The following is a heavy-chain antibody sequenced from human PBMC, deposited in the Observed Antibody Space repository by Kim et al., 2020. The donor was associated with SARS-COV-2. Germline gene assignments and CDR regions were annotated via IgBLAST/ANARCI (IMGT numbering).Heavy chain of an antibody. CDR1: GFTFSSYG. V-gene: IGHV3-33*05. Sequence: GGSLRLSCAASGFTFSSYGMHWVRQAPGKGLEWVAVISYDGSNKYYADSVKGRFTISRDNSKNTLYLQMNSLRAEDTAVYYCARGTPLGMDVWGQWTTVT. CDR3: ARGTPLGMDV. CDR2: ISYDGSNK. J-gene: IGHJ6*02.